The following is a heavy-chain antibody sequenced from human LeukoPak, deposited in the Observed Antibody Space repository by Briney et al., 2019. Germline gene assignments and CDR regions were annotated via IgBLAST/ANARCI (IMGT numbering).Heavy chain of an antibody. Sequence: PSETLSLTCAFSGDAFSGGSASRIDWWSWVRQAPGKGLEWIAEIHRSGTAHYGPSLKSRVTISVDTFNEQISLTMTSVSAADMATYYCVAMPPFRFDPWGQGTLVIVSS. CDR2: IHRSGTA. CDR1: GDAFSGGSASRIDW. J-gene: IGHJ5*02. CDR3: VAMPPFRFDP. V-gene: IGHV4-4*02. D-gene: IGHD2-2*01.